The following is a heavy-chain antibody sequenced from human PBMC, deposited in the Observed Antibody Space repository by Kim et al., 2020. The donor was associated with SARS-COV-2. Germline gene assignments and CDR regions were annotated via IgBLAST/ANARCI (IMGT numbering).Heavy chain of an antibody. Sequence: SETLSLTCAVSGGSISSGGYSWSWIRQPPGKGLEWIGYIYYSGSTYYNPSLKSRVTISVDRSKNQFSLKLSSVTAADTAVYYCARGSLYYGMDVWGQGTTVTVSS. CDR2: IYYSGST. CDR1: GGSISSGGYS. V-gene: IGHV4-30-2*01. CDR3: ARGSLYYGMDV. J-gene: IGHJ6*02.